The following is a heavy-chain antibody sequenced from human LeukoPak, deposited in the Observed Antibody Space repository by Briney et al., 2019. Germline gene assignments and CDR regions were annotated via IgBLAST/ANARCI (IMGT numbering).Heavy chain of an antibody. CDR1: GYTFTSDG. CDR3: ARDISIVGASTADY. Sequence: ASVKVSCKASGYTFTSDGISWVRQAPGQGLEWMGWISAYNGNTNYAQKLQGRVTMTTDTSTSTAYMELRSLRSDDTAVYHCARDISIVGASTADYWGQGTLVTVSS. D-gene: IGHD1-26*01. CDR2: ISAYNGNT. V-gene: IGHV1-18*01. J-gene: IGHJ4*02.